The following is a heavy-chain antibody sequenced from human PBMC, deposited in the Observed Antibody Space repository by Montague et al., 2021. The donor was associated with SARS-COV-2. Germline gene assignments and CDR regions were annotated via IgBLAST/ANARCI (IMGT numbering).Heavy chain of an antibody. CDR1: GGSFSNYY. CDR2: VNQSGTT. D-gene: IGHD2-21*02. CDR3: ARGRRPVDVTGADSSGGALDV. Sequence: SETLSLTCAISGGSFSNYYWSWIRQPPGKGLEWIGEVNQSGTTIYNPSVKSGVTISEDTSKNQFYLRLNSVTAADTAVYYCARGRRPVDVTGADSSGGALDVWGQGTTVTVSS. V-gene: IGHV4-34*01. J-gene: IGHJ6*02.